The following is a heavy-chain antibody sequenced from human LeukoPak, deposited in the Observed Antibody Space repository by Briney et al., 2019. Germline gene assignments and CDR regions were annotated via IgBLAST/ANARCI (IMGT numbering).Heavy chain of an antibody. CDR2: IDYSGST. D-gene: IGHD1-26*01. V-gene: IGHV4-59*11. J-gene: IGHJ3*02. Sequence: PSETLSLTCTVPGGTISRHYWSWIRHPPGKGLEWLAYIDYSGSTNYNPSLKSRLTISLDASNNQFSLKLSSVTAADTALYYCARDRRRDRLHAFDIWGQGTMVTVSS. CDR1: GGTISRHY. CDR3: ARDRRRDRLHAFDI.